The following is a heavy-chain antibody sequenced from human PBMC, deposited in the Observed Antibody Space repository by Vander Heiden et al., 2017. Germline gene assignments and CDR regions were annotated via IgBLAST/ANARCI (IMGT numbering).Heavy chain of an antibody. CDR3: ARDQRTGTTFDYYYYGMDV. J-gene: IGHJ6*02. D-gene: IGHD1-7*01. CDR2: ISYDGSNK. V-gene: IGHV3-30-3*01. CDR1: GFPFSRYA. Sequence: QVQLVESGGGVVQPGRSLRLSCAASGFPFSRYAMHCVRQAPGKGLEWVAVISYDGSNKYYADSVKGRFTISRDNSKNTLYLQMNSLRAEDTAVYYCARDQRTGTTFDYYYYGMDVWGQGTTVTVSS.